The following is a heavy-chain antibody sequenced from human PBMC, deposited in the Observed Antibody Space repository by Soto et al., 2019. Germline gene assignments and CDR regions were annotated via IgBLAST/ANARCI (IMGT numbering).Heavy chain of an antibody. J-gene: IGHJ4*02. V-gene: IGHV1-18*04. Sequence: QVQLVQSGAEVKNPGASVRVSCKASGYTFTDYGVSRVRQAPGQGLEWMGWISAYNGDTNYAQKFQGRVTMTTDTSTSTAYMELGSLRSDDTAIYYCARDRRGSTSMFDYWGQGTLVTVSS. CDR1: GYTFTDYG. CDR2: ISAYNGDT. CDR3: ARDRRGSTSMFDY. D-gene: IGHD1-26*01.